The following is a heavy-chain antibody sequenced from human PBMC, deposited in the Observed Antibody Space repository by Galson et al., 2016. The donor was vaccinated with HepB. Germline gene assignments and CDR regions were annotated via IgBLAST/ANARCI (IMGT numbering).Heavy chain of an antibody. CDR1: GFTFNGYG. D-gene: IGHD2/OR15-2a*01. CDR2: DSMDGRRK. J-gene: IGHJ4*02. V-gene: IGHV3-30*03. CDR3: ARRNEYCPPVGSSVDY. Sequence: SLRLSCAASGFTFNGYGMHWVRQAPGKGLEWVAADSMDGRRKFYADSMKGRFAISRDNFNSILFLQMTSLTEDDTAVYFCARRNEYCPPVGSSVDYWGQGTLGSVSS.